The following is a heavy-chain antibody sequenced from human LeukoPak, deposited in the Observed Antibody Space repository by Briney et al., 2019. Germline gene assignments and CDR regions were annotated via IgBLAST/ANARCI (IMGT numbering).Heavy chain of an antibody. CDR2: IYSGGST. D-gene: IGHD3-10*01. V-gene: IGHV3-66*01. CDR3: ARDLGELPDY. J-gene: IGHJ4*02. CDR1: GFTVSSNY. Sequence: GGSLRLSYAASGFTVSSNYMSWVRQAPGKGLEWVSVIYSGGSTYYADSAKGRFTISRDNSKNTLYLQMNSLRAEDTAVYYCARDLGELPDYWGQGTLVTVSS.